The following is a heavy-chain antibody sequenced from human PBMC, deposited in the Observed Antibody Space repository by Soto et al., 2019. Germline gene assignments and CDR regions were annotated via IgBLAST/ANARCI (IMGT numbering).Heavy chain of an antibody. CDR2: ISNDGRNK. CDR1: GLTFSTYG. J-gene: IGHJ4*02. Sequence: QVQLVESGGGVVQPGRSLRLSCAASGLTFSTYGMHWVRQAPGQGLEWVGVISNDGRNKYYADSVKGRFTISRDKSQNTMFLQMNSLRAEDTAVYYCAKHTYVDYAEFDYWGRGTLVTVSS. D-gene: IGHD4-17*01. CDR3: AKHTYVDYAEFDY. V-gene: IGHV3-30*18.